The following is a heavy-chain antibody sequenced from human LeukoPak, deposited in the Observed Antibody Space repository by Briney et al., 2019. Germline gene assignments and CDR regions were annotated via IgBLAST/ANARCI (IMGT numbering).Heavy chain of an antibody. D-gene: IGHD3-10*01. Sequence: GGSLRLSCAASGFTFSSYAMSWVRQAPGKGLEGVSAISGSGGSTYYADSVKGRFTISRDNSKNTLYLQMNSLRAEDTAVYYCAKDGTDYYGSGSDYWGQGTLVTVSS. CDR3: AKDGTDYYGSGSDY. CDR2: ISGSGGST. J-gene: IGHJ4*02. CDR1: GFTFSSYA. V-gene: IGHV3-23*01.